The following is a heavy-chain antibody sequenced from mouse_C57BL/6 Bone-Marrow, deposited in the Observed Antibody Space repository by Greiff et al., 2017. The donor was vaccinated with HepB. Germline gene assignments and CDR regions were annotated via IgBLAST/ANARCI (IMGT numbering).Heavy chain of an antibody. CDR3: ARGGDGHWYFDV. V-gene: IGHV1-69*01. CDR1: GYTFTSYW. J-gene: IGHJ1*03. CDR2: IDPSDSYT. D-gene: IGHD1-2*01. Sequence: VQLQQPGAELVMPGASVKLSCKASGYTFTSYWMHWVKQRPGQGLEWIGEIDPSDSYTNYNQKFKGKSTLTVDKSSSTAYMQLSSLTSEDSAVYYCARGGDGHWYFDVWGTGTTVTVSS.